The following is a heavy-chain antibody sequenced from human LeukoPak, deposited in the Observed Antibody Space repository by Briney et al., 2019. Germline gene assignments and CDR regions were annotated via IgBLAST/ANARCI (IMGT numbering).Heavy chain of an antibody. D-gene: IGHD5-24*01. V-gene: IGHV3-23*01. Sequence: TGGSLRLSCSASGFTFSSYAMSWVRQAPGKGLEWVSAISGSGGSTYYADSVKGRFTISRDNSKNTLYLQMNSLRAEDTAVYYFAKDRSKSMAKFFDYWGQGTLVTVSS. J-gene: IGHJ4*02. CDR1: GFTFSSYA. CDR2: ISGSGGST. CDR3: AKDRSKSMAKFFDY.